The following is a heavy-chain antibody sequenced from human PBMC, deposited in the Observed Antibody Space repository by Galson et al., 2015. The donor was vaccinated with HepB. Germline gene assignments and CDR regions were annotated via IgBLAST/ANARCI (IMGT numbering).Heavy chain of an antibody. Sequence: SLRLSCAASGFDFNNHGMHWVRQAPGKGLEWVAVISYDETKKYYADSVEGRFTISRDNSKNTLYLQMNSLRPEDTAVLYCAKDGAGGLQNYFDYGTDVWGQGTPVIVSS. CDR1: GFDFNNHG. V-gene: IGHV3-30*18. CDR3: AKDGAGGLQNYFDYGTDV. J-gene: IGHJ6*02. CDR2: ISYDETKK. D-gene: IGHD2/OR15-2a*01.